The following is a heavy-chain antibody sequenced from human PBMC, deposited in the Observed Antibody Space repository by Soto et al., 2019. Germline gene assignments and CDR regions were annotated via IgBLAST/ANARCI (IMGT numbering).Heavy chain of an antibody. J-gene: IGHJ6*02. CDR1: GYDFTAYD. CDR3: ARDGSSLHTYYYYGMDV. CDR2: MNPINGAT. Sequence: ASVKVSCKASGYDFTAYDINWVRQASGQGLEWMGWMNPINGATGTAQKFQGWVTMTRDTSISTAYMELSRLRSDDTAVYYCARDGSSLHTYYYYGMDVWGQGTTVTVSS. D-gene: IGHD6-6*01. V-gene: IGHV1-2*04.